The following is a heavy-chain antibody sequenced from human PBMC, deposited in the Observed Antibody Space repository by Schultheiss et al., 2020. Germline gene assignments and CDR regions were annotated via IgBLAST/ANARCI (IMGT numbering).Heavy chain of an antibody. CDR2: IYYSGNT. CDR3: ATHTDSSGWFYYYYYYGMDV. CDR1: GGSISSYY. V-gene: IGHV4-59*04. J-gene: IGHJ6*04. D-gene: IGHD6-19*01. Sequence: SETLSLTCTVSGGSISSYYWSWIRQHPGKGLEWIGYIYYSGNTFYNPSLKSRVTISVDTSKNQFSLKLSSVTAADTAVYYCATHTDSSGWFYYYYYYGMDVWGKGTTVNVYS.